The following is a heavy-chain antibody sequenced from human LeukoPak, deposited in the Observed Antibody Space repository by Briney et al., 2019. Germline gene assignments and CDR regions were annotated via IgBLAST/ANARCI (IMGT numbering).Heavy chain of an antibody. CDR1: GHSFTNYW. Sequence: GESLKISCKGSGHSFTNYWIGWVRQMPGKGLEWMGIIYPGDSDTRYSPSFQGQVTISADKSISTAYLQWSSLKASDTAMYYCARQNYDFWSGYYPPFDYWGQGTLVTVSS. J-gene: IGHJ4*02. CDR2: IYPGDSDT. CDR3: ARQNYDFWSGYYPPFDY. V-gene: IGHV5-51*01. D-gene: IGHD3-3*01.